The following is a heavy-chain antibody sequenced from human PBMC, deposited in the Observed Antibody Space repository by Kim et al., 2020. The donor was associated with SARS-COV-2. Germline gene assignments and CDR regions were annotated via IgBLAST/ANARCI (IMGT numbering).Heavy chain of an antibody. D-gene: IGHD3-10*01. J-gene: IGHJ4*02. Sequence: YADSVTGLLTISRDNSNNTLYLQMNGLRAEDTAVYYCARDTHTLVRGGFDYWGQGTLVTVSS. V-gene: IGHV3-33*01. CDR3: ARDTHTLVRGGFDY.